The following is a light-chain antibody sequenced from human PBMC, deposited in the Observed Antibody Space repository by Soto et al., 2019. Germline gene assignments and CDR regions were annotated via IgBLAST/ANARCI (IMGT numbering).Light chain of an antibody. V-gene: IGKV1-39*01. J-gene: IGKJ5*01. CDR2: AAS. CDR1: QSISNY. CDR3: QPSYSTPIT. Sequence: DIQMTQSPSSLSASVGDRVTITCRASQSISNYLNVYQQKPGKAPQLLIYAASSLQSGVPSRFSGSGSGTDFTLTINSLQPEDFATYYCQPSYSTPITFGQGTRLEIK.